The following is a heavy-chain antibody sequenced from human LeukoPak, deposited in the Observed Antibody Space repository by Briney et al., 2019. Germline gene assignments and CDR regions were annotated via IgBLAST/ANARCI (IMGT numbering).Heavy chain of an antibody. D-gene: IGHD3-10*01. Sequence: GGSLRLSCAASGFTFSSYSMNWVRQAPGKGLEWVAVISYDGSNKYYADSVKGRFTISRDNSKNTLYLEMNSLRTEDTAVYYCARNRRNAITMVRGVRGYYYMDVWGKGTTVTISS. CDR3: ARNRRNAITMVRGVRGYYYMDV. CDR1: GFTFSSYS. CDR2: ISYDGSNK. J-gene: IGHJ6*03. V-gene: IGHV3-30*03.